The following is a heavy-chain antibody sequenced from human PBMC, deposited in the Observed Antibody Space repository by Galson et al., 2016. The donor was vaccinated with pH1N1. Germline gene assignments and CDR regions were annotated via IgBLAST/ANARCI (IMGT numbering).Heavy chain of an antibody. Sequence: SLRLSRAASGFIFSDAWMNWVRQAPGKGLEWVGRIKSKNVGGAIHYATPVKGKFTISRDDSRQTVYLQLNSLNTDDTAVYYCITGFELRWGQGTLVTVSS. J-gene: IGHJ4*02. V-gene: IGHV3-15*01. D-gene: IGHD1-7*01. CDR2: IKSKNVGGAI. CDR1: GFIFSDAW. CDR3: ITGFELR.